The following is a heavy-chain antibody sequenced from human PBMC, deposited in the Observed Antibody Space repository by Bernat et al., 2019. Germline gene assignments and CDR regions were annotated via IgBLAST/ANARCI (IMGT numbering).Heavy chain of an antibody. CDR3: ARDLKQLVGTYYYYGMDV. Sequence: EVQLVESGGGLVKPGGSLRLSCAASGFTFSSYSMNWVRQAPGKGLEGGSSISSSSSYIYYADSVKGRFTISRDNAKNSLYLQMNSLRAEATAVYYCARDLKQLVGTYYYYGMDVWGQGTTVTVSS. V-gene: IGHV3-21*01. CDR1: GFTFSSYS. CDR2: ISSSSSYI. D-gene: IGHD6-6*01. J-gene: IGHJ6*02.